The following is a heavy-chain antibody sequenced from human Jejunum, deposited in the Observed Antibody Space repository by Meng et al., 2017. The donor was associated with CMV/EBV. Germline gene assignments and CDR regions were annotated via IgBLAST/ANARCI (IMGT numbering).Heavy chain of an antibody. J-gene: IGHJ6*02. CDR1: YW. CDR2: IKQYGSEQ. CDR3: ARDLYKYGTMSLSAMDV. D-gene: IGHD5-18*01. V-gene: IGHV3-7*01. Sequence: YWMAWVRQAPGKGLEWVANIKQYGSEQYHVGSVEGRFTISRDNAKNSLYLQMNSLSAEDTAVYYCARDLYKYGTMSLSAMDVWGQGTTVTVSS.